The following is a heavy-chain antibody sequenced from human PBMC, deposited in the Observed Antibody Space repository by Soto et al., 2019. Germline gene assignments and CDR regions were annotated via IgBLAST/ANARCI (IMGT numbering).Heavy chain of an antibody. J-gene: IGHJ6*02. Sequence: SETLSLTCTVSGGSISSSSYYWGWIRQPPGKGLEWIGSIYYSGSTYYNPSLKSRVTISVDTSKNQFSLKLSSVTAADTAVYYCARSDGDGYYYYYGMDVWGQGTTVTVSS. CDR3: ARSDGDGYYYYYGMDV. D-gene: IGHD4-17*01. CDR1: GGSISSSSYY. V-gene: IGHV4-39*01. CDR2: IYYSGST.